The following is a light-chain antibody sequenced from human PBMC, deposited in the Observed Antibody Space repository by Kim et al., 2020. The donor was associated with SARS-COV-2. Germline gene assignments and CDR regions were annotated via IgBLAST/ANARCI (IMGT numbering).Light chain of an antibody. CDR1: QGSSNY. V-gene: IGKV1-27*01. J-gene: IGKJ1*01. Sequence: ASVGDTVTITCRASQGSSNYLAWYQQKPGKVPKLLIYAASTLQSGVPSRFSGSGSGTDFPLTISSLQPEDVATYYCQKYNSAPPTFGQGTKVDIK. CDR2: AAS. CDR3: QKYNSAPPT.